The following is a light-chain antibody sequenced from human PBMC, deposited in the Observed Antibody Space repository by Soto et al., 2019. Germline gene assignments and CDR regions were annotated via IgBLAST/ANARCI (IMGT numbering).Light chain of an antibody. CDR3: SSYTTSSTLVV. CDR1: SSDIGGYNY. CDR2: DVS. J-gene: IGLJ2*01. Sequence: QSVLTQPASVSGSPGQSITISCTGTSSDIGGYNYVSWYQQNPGTAPKLIIYDVSTRPSGVSNRFSGSKSGNTASLTISGLQAEDEADYYCSSYTTSSTLVVFGGGTKLTVL. V-gene: IGLV2-14*03.